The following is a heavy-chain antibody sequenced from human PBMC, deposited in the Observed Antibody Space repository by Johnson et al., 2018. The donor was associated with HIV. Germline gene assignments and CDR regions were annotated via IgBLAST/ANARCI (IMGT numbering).Heavy chain of an antibody. CDR1: GFTFSSYG. V-gene: IGHV3-30*02. D-gene: IGHD1-26*01. J-gene: IGHJ3*02. CDR3: ARTLKWELGVPDWDAFDI. Sequence: QVQLVESGGGVVQPGGSLRLSCAASGFTFSSYGMHWVRQAPGKGLEWVAFIRYDGSNKYYADSVKGRFTISRDSSKHTVFLQMNSLRAEDMTVYYCARTLKWELGVPDWDAFDIWGQGTMVTVSS. CDR2: IRYDGSNK.